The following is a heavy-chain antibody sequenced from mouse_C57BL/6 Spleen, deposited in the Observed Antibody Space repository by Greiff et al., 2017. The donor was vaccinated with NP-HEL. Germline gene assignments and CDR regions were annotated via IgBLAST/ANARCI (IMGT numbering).Heavy chain of an antibody. CDR2: IHPNSGST. CDR3: ARSNSNYYAMDY. Sequence: QVHVKQPGAELVKPGASVKLSCKASGYTFTSYWMHWVKQRPGQGLEWIGMIHPNSGSTNYNEKFKSKATLTVDKSSSTAYMQLSSLTSEDSAVYYCARSNSNYYAMDYWGQGTSVTVSS. D-gene: IGHD2-5*01. CDR1: GYTFTSYW. V-gene: IGHV1-64*01. J-gene: IGHJ4*01.